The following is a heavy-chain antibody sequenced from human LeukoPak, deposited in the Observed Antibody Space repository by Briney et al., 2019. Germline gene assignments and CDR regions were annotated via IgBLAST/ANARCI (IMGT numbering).Heavy chain of an antibody. Sequence: GESLKISGKGSGYSFTSYWIGWVRQMPGKGLEWMGIIYPGDSDTRYSPSFQGQVTISVDKSISTAYLQWSSLKASDPAMYYCARHPLLRGYTYGYADYWGQGTLVTVSS. CDR2: IYPGDSDT. V-gene: IGHV5-51*01. J-gene: IGHJ4*02. CDR1: GYSFTSYW. D-gene: IGHD5-18*01. CDR3: ARHPLLRGYTYGYADY.